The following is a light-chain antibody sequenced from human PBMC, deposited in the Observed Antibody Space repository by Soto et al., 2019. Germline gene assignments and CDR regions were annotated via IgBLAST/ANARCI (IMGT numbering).Light chain of an antibody. CDR1: QSVSSSY. V-gene: IGKV3-20*01. CDR2: VAY. Sequence: EIVLTQSPGTLSLSPGERATLSCRASQSVSSSYLAWYQQKPGQAPRLLIYVAYSRATGIPERFSGSGSGTHFTLNISRLEPEDFAVYYGQQDGSSPYTFGQGKKLVIK. J-gene: IGKJ2*01. CDR3: QQDGSSPYT.